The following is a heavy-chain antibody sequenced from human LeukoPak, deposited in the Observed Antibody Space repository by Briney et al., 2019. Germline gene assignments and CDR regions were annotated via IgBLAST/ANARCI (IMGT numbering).Heavy chain of an antibody. V-gene: IGHV3-13*01. CDR2: LSTTGDT. D-gene: IGHD2-2*01. Sequence: GGSLRLSCAASGFTISRYDIHWVRQVTGKGLEWVSFLSTTGDTYYQDSMKGRFTISRDTVRNSVYLQMGSLRADDTAVYYCTRERCASCYGDSGLDPWGQGTLVTVSS. CDR3: TRERCASCYGDSGLDP. J-gene: IGHJ5*02. CDR1: GFTISRYD.